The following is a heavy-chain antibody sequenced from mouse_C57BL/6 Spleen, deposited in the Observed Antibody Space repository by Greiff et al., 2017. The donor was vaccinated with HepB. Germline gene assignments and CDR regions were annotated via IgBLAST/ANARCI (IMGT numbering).Heavy chain of an antibody. CDR2: LWSDGST. CDR3: ARQNYYGSSYVYFDV. Sequence: VKLMESGPGLAAPSHSLSITCTVSGFSLTSYGVHWVRQPPGKGLEWLVVLWSDGSTTYNSALKSRLSISKANSKSQVLLKKNSLPTDATAVYYCARQNYYGSSYVYFDVGGTGTTVTVSS. V-gene: IGHV2-6-1*01. D-gene: IGHD1-1*01. CDR1: GFSLTSYG. J-gene: IGHJ1*03.